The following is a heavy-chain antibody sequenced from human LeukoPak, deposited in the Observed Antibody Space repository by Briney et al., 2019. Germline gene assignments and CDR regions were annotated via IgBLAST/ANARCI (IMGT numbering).Heavy chain of an antibody. Sequence: SETLSLTCTVSGGSISSSIYYWGWIRQPPGTGLEWLGNMYYSGSTYYNPSLKSRVTISLDTSKNQFSLKLTSVTAADTAVYYCASVRRGFGESSKYYAYYYMGVWGKGTTVTISS. CDR1: GGSISSSIYY. V-gene: IGHV4-39*01. CDR3: ASVRRGFGESSKYYAYYYMGV. D-gene: IGHD3-10*01. J-gene: IGHJ6*03. CDR2: MYYSGST.